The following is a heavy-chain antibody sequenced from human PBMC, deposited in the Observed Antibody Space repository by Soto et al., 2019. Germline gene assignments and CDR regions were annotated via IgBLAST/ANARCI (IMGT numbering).Heavy chain of an antibody. CDR1: GFSVSSNY. CDR3: AREWALQDAFDI. CDR2: IYSGGTT. Sequence: EVQLVETGGGLIQPGGSPRLSCAVSGFSVSSNYMSWVRQAPGKGLEWVSVIYSGGTTYYADSVKGRFTISRDNSKNTLYLQMNNLRDGDTAVYWCAREWALQDAFDIWGQGTMVTVSS. J-gene: IGHJ3*02. D-gene: IGHD1-26*01. V-gene: IGHV3-53*02.